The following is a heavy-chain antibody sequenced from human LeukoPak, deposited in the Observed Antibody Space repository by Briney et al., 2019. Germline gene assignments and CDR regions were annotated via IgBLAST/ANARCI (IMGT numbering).Heavy chain of an antibody. CDR2: ILYDGRTT. J-gene: IGHJ4*02. V-gene: IGHV3-30*04. D-gene: IGHD4-23*01. CDR3: ARRYGGNSGLDY. Sequence: GGSLRLSCAASGFTFRSYTMHWVRQAPGKGLEWVAVILYDGRTTNYAESVRGRFTISRDTSENTLYLQMNNLRPEDTAIYYCARRYGGNSGLDYWGQGTLVTVSS. CDR1: GFTFRSYT.